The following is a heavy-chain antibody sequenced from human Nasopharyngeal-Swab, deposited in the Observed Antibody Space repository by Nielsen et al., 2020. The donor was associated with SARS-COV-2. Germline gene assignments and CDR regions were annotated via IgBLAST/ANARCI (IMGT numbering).Heavy chain of an antibody. CDR2: IYYSGST. J-gene: IGHJ4*02. Sequence: SETLSLTCTVSGGSISSGNYYWSWIRQPPGKGLEWIGYIYYSGSTYYNPSLKSRVTISVDTSKNQFSLKLSSVPAADTAVYYCARWYSGSSGADYFDYWGQGTLVTVSS. D-gene: IGHD6-6*01. CDR3: ARWYSGSSGADYFDY. V-gene: IGHV4-30-4*01. CDR1: GGSISSGNYY.